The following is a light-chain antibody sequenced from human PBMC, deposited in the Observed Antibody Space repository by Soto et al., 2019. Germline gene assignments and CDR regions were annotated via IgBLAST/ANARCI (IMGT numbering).Light chain of an antibody. Sequence: DIQMTQSPSSLSASVGDRVTITCRASQSISSYLNWYQQKPGKAPKLLIYAASSLQSGVPSRFSGIGSGTDFTLTISSLQPEDFATYYCQQSYSTLTWTFGQGTKVEI. CDR2: AAS. CDR1: QSISSY. CDR3: QQSYSTLTWT. J-gene: IGKJ1*01. V-gene: IGKV1-39*01.